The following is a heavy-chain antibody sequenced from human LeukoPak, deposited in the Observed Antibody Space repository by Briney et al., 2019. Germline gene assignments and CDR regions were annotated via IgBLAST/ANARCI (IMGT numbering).Heavy chain of an antibody. CDR1: GFTFSSYW. D-gene: IGHD1-14*01. CDR2: INSDGSST. Sequence: GGSLRLSCAASGFTFSSYWMHWVRRAPGKGLVWVSRINSDGSSTSYADSVKGRFTISRDNAKNTLYLQMNSLRAEDTAVYYCARAGQFDYFDYWGQGTLVTVSS. J-gene: IGHJ4*02. CDR3: ARAGQFDYFDY. V-gene: IGHV3-74*01.